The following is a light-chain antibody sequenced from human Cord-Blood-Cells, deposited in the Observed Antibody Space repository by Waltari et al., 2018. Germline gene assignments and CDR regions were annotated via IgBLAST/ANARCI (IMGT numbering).Light chain of an antibody. CDR2: GAS. V-gene: IGKV3-15*01. CDR3: QQYNNWPPLT. CDR1: QSVSSN. Sequence: EIVMTQSPATLSVSPGERATLSCRVSQSVSSNLACYQQKPGQAPRLLVYGASTRATGIPARFSGSGSGTEFTLTISSLQSEDFAVYYCQQYNNWPPLTFGGGTKVEIK. J-gene: IGKJ4*01.